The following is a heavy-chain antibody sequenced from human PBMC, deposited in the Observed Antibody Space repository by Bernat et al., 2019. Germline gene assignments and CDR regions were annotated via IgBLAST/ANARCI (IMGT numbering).Heavy chain of an antibody. J-gene: IGHJ4*02. CDR2: IYYSGST. CDR3: ARHREQWLVRPLSFDY. CDR1: GSSISSSSYY. V-gene: IGHV4-39*01. D-gene: IGHD6-19*01. Sequence: QLQLQESGPGLVKPSETLSLTCTVSGSSISSSSYYWGWIRQPPGKGLEWIGSIYYSGSTYYNPSLKSRVTISVDTSKNQFSLKLSSVTAADTAVYYCARHREQWLVRPLSFDYWGQGTLVTVSS.